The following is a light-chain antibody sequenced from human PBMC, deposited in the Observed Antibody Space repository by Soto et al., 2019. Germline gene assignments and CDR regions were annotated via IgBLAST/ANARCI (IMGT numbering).Light chain of an antibody. V-gene: IGKV1-27*01. CDR2: AAS. CDR3: QQYNDAPWT. CDR1: QGISNY. Sequence: DIQMTQSPSSLSASVGDRVTITCRASQGISNYLAWYQQKPGKVPKLLIYAASTLQSGVPSRFSGSGSGTDFTIPISSLEPEDVALYYCQQYNDAPWTFGPGTKVELK. J-gene: IGKJ1*01.